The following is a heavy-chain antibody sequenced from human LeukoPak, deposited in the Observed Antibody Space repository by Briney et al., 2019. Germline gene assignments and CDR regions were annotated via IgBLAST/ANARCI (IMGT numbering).Heavy chain of an antibody. J-gene: IGHJ6*03. CDR3: AGSSHYYYYYMDV. CDR2: IYTSGST. D-gene: IGHD6-13*01. CDR1: GGSISSGSYY. Sequence: PSQTLSLTCTVSGGSISSGSYYWSWIRQPAGKGLERIGRIYTSGSTNYNPSLKSRVTISVDTSKNQFSLKLSSVTAADTAVYYCAGSSHYYYYYMDVWGKGTTVTISS. V-gene: IGHV4-61*02.